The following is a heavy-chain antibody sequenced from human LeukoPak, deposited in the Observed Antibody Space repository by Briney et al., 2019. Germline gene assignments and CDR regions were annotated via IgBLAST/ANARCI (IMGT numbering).Heavy chain of an antibody. CDR3: ERIEPDHYDYGGNGWYFDL. J-gene: IGHJ2*01. CDR2: IIPILGTA. Sequence: AVKVSFKASRGTFSIYVISCVRQAPEQGLEWMGGIIPILGTANYAQKYQGRVTITVDEPTSTAYMELRSLRSEDTAVYYCERIEPDHYDYGGNGWYFDLWGRGTLVTVSS. V-gene: IGHV1-69*13. CDR1: RGTFSIYV. D-gene: IGHD4-23*01.